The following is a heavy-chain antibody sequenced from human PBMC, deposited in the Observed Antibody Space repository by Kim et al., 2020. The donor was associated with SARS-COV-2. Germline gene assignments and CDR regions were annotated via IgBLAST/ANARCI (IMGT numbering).Heavy chain of an antibody. CDR1: GFTFSSYW. J-gene: IGHJ4*02. D-gene: IGHD6-13*01. Sequence: GGSLRLSCAASGFTFSSYWMSWVRQAPGKGLEWVANINQDGSEKYYVDSVKGRFTISRDNAKNSLYLQMNSLRAEDTAVYYCARDWGRQQLVHFDYWGQGTLVTVSS. CDR2: INQDGSEK. CDR3: ARDWGRQQLVHFDY. V-gene: IGHV3-7*01.